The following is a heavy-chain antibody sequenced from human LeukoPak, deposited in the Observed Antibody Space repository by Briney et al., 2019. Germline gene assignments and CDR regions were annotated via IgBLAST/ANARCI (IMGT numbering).Heavy chain of an antibody. CDR2: IYHSGST. CDR3: ARHQSYYYDYYMDV. Sequence: SETLSLTCAVSGGSISSSNWWSWVRQPPGKGLEWIGEIYHSGSTNYNPSLKSRVTISVDTSKNQFSLKLSSVTAADTAVYYCARHQSYYYDYYMDVWGKGTTVTISS. J-gene: IGHJ6*03. D-gene: IGHD2-2*01. V-gene: IGHV4-4*02. CDR1: GGSISSSNW.